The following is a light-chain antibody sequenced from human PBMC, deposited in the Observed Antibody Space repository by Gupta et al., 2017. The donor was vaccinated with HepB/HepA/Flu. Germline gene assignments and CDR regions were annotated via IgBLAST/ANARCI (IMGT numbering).Light chain of an antibody. J-gene: IGKJ4*01. CDR1: QDISNY. CDR2: DAS. V-gene: IGKV1-33*01. Sequence: IQMTQSPSSLSPSVGDRVTITCQASQDISNYLNWYQQKPGKAPKLLIYDASNLETGVPSRFSGSGSGTDFTFTISSLQPEDIATYYCQQYDNRPLTFGGGTKVEIK. CDR3: QQYDNRPLT.